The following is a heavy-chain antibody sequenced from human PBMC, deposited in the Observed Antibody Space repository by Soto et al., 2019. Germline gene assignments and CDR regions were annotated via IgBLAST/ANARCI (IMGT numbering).Heavy chain of an antibody. CDR3: ASGRARYYYDSSGYFDY. D-gene: IGHD3-22*01. CDR1: GGSISSGGYS. V-gene: IGHV4-30-2*01. CDR2: IYHSGST. Sequence: RSLTCAVSGGSISSGGYSWSWIRQPPGKGLEWIGYIYHSGSTYYNPSLKSRVTISVDRSKNQFSLKLSSVTAADTAVYYCASGRARYYYDSSGYFDYWGQGTLVTVSS. J-gene: IGHJ4*02.